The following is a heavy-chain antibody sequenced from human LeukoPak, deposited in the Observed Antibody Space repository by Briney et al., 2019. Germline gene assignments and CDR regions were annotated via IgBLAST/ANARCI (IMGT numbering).Heavy chain of an antibody. CDR3: ARGRRGWFGHYYYYGMDV. CDR1: GSTFSSYG. J-gene: IGHJ6*02. Sequence: GRSLRLSCAASGSTFSSYGMHWVRQAPGKGLEWVAVIWYDGSNKYYADSVKGRFTISRDNSKNTLYLQMNSLRAEDTAVYYCARGRRGWFGHYYYYGMDVWGQGTTVTVSS. V-gene: IGHV3-33*01. D-gene: IGHD3-10*01. CDR2: IWYDGSNK.